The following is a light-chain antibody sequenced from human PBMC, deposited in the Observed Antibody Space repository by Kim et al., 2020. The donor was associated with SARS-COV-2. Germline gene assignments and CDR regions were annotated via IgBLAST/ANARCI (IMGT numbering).Light chain of an antibody. CDR1: SLRSYY. CDR3: NSRESGVNHVV. J-gene: IGLJ3*02. Sequence: SSELTQDPAVSVALGQTVRITCQGDSLRSYYATWYQQKPGQAPILVIYDKNNRPSGIPDRFSGSSSGNTASLTITGTQAGDEADYYCNSRESGVNHVVFG. V-gene: IGLV3-19*01. CDR2: DKN.